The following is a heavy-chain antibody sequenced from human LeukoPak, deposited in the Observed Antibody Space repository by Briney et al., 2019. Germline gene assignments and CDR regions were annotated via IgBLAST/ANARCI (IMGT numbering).Heavy chain of an antibody. V-gene: IGHV3-48*03. CDR1: GFTLTSFE. J-gene: IGHJ4*02. D-gene: IGHD1-26*01. Sequence: GGSLKLSCAPSGFTLTSFEISWVRQPPGKGLEWVSYISSSGSTIYYADSVKGRFTISSDNAKNSLYLQMNSLRAEDTAVYYCARLIVGATAFDYWGQGTLVTVSS. CDR2: ISSSGSTI. CDR3: ARLIVGATAFDY.